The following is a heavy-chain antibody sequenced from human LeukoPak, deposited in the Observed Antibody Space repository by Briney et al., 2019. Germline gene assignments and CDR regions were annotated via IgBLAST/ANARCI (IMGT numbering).Heavy chain of an antibody. CDR2: IYYSGST. J-gene: IGHJ2*01. CDR3: ARSGKWGYFDL. Sequence: SETLSLTCTVSGGSISSYYWSWIRQPPGKGLEWIGDIYYSGSTNYNPPLKSRVIISVDTSKNQFSLKLSSVTAADTAVYYCARSGKWGYFDLWGRGTLVTVSS. CDR1: GGSISSYY. V-gene: IGHV4-59*08. D-gene: IGHD3-10*01.